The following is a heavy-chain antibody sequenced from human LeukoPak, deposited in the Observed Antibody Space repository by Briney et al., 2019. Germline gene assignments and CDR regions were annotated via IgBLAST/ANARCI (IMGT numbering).Heavy chain of an antibody. CDR2: IIPILGIA. J-gene: IGHJ4*02. V-gene: IGHV1-69*02. CDR1: GGTFSSYT. CDR3: ARGYCSGGSCYYFDY. Sequence: SVKVSCKASGGTFSSYTISWVRQAPGQGLEWMGQIIPILGIANYAQKFQGRVTITADKSTSTAYMELSSLRSEDTAVYYCARGYCSGGSCYYFDYWGQGTLVTVSS. D-gene: IGHD2-15*01.